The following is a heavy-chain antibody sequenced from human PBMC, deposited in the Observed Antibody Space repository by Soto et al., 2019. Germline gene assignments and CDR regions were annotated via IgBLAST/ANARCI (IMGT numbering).Heavy chain of an antibody. Sequence: QVQLQQWGAGLLKPSETVSLTCAVYGGSFSNNYWSWIRQPPGKGLEWIGEINQSGSSTYTPSLRSRVTISVDTSRNQFSLKLSSVTAADTAVYYCARGREGYSSSWYVDWGQGTLVTVSS. V-gene: IGHV4-34*01. J-gene: IGHJ4*02. CDR3: ARGREGYSSSWYVD. CDR1: GGSFSNNY. CDR2: INQSGSS. D-gene: IGHD6-13*01.